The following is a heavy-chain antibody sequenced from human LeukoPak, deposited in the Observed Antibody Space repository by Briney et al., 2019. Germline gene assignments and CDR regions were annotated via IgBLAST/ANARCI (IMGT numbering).Heavy chain of an antibody. J-gene: IGHJ4*02. Sequence: ASVKVSCKASGYTFTSYYMHWVRQAPGQGLEWMGIINPSGGSTSYAQKFQGRVTMTRDTSTSTVYMELSSLRSEDTAVYYCAREGLEMALTSSYYFDYWGQGTLVTVSS. V-gene: IGHV1-46*01. CDR3: AREGLEMALTSSYYFDY. D-gene: IGHD5-24*01. CDR1: GYTFTSYY. CDR2: INPSGGST.